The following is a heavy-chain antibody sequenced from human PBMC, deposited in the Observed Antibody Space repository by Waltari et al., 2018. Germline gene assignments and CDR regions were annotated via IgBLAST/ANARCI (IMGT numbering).Heavy chain of an antibody. Sequence: QVQLQQWGAGMLKPSETLSLTCAVYGVSFSGYYWRWSLLPPGKGLEWIGEINHSGSTNYNPSLKSRVTISVDTSKNQFSLKLSSVTAADTAVYYCARRTKQYDYIWGSYRYGPGGGQGTLVTVSS. V-gene: IGHV4-34*01. D-gene: IGHD3-16*02. CDR2: INHSGST. J-gene: IGHJ4*02. CDR3: ARRTKQYDYIWGSYRYGPG. CDR1: GVSFSGYY.